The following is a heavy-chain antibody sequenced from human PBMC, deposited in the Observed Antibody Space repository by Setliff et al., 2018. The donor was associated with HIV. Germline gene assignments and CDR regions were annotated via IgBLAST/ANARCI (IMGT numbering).Heavy chain of an antibody. CDR2: INHSGST. CDR3: AGGPGTTSIDY. V-gene: IGHV4-34*01. CDR1: GGSFRGYY. Sequence: PSETLSLTCAVYGGSFRGYYWSWIRQPPGKGLEWIGEINHSGSTNYNMSLWSRVTISLDASRNQFSLELISVTAADTAVYYCAGGPGTTSIDYWAQGTLVTVSS. J-gene: IGHJ4*02. D-gene: IGHD1-26*01.